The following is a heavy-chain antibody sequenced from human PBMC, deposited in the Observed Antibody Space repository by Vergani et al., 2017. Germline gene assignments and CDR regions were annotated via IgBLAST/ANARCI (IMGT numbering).Heavy chain of an antibody. Sequence: QVQLMESGGGVVQPGRSLRLSCAASGFTFSSYGMHWVRQAPGKGLEWVAVIWYDGSNKYYADSVKGRFTISRDNSKNTLYLQMNSLRAEDTAVYYCARGSCSSTSCFNDYWGQGTLVTVSS. CDR1: GFTFSSYG. J-gene: IGHJ4*02. CDR2: IWYDGSNK. CDR3: ARGSCSSTSCFNDY. D-gene: IGHD2-2*01. V-gene: IGHV3-33*01.